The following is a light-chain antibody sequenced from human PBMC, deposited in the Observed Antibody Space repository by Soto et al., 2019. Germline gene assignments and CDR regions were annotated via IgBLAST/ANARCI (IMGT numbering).Light chain of an antibody. V-gene: IGKV3-15*01. Sequence: EIVMTQSPATLSVSPGGRATLSCRASQSISDTLAWYQQKPGQAPRLLIYGASTRAPGFPARFSGSGSGTDFTLTITRLEPEDFAVYYCQQYGGSPRTFGQGTKVDIK. CDR2: GAS. J-gene: IGKJ1*01. CDR1: QSISDT. CDR3: QQYGGSPRT.